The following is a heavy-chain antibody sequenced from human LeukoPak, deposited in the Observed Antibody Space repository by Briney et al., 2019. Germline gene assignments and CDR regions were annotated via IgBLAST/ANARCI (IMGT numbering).Heavy chain of an antibody. CDR1: GGTFSSYA. CDR2: IIPIFGTA. Sequence: SVKVSCKASGGTFSSYAISWVRQAPGQGLEWMGGIIPIFGTANYAQKFQGRVTITADESTSTAYMELSSLRSKDTAVYYCARLGCSSTSCYFPYMDVWGKGTTVTVSS. V-gene: IGHV1-69*13. CDR3: ARLGCSSTSCYFPYMDV. J-gene: IGHJ6*03. D-gene: IGHD2-2*01.